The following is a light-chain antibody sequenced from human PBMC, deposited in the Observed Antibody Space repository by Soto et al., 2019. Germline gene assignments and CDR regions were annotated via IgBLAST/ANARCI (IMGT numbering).Light chain of an antibody. Sequence: DTQMTQSPSSLSASVGDRISITCRASQTVSTYLNWYPQKPGKAPTLLISATSTLQSGVPSRFSGSGSGTEFTLTITSLQPEDFATYYCQQTYTTPRTFGQGTKVDIK. J-gene: IGKJ1*01. V-gene: IGKV1-39*01. CDR1: QTVSTY. CDR3: QQTYTTPRT. CDR2: ATS.